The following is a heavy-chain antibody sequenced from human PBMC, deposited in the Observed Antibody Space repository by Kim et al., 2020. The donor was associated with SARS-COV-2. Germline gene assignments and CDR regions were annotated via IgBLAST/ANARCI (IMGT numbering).Heavy chain of an antibody. D-gene: IGHD3-10*01. Sequence: VKGRFTIPRDNPENTLYLQMNSRRPEDTAVYYCAKAVVRGVNYYYYGMDVWGQGTTVAVSS. V-gene: IGHV3-30*02. J-gene: IGHJ6*01. CDR3: AKAVVRGVNYYYYGMDV.